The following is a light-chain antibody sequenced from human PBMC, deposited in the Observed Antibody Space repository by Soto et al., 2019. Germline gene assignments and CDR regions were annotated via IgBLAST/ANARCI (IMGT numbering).Light chain of an antibody. CDR1: QSVYKSF. CDR3: LQYGSSPPT. CDR2: GAS. Sequence: EIVLTQTPGTLSLSPGERATLSCRASQSVYKSFLAWYQQKPGQAPRLLINGASNRATGIPDRFSGSGSGTDFSLTIDRLEPEDFAVYFCLQYGSSPPTFGGGTKVAIK. J-gene: IGKJ4*01. V-gene: IGKV3-20*01.